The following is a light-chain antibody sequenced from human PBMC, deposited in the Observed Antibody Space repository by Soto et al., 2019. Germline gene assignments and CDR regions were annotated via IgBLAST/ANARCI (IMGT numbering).Light chain of an antibody. CDR2: DVT. Sequence: QSVLTQPASVSGSPGQSITISCTGTSSDVGGYNYVSWYQQHPGRAPKLMIYDVTNRPSGISNRFSGSKSGNTASLTISGLQTEDEADYYCISFTSRHIYVFGTGTKVTVL. CDR3: ISFTSRHIYV. J-gene: IGLJ1*01. CDR1: SSDVGGYNY. V-gene: IGLV2-14*03.